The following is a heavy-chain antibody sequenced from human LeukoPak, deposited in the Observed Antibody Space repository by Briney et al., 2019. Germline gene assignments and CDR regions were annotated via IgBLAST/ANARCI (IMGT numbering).Heavy chain of an antibody. J-gene: IGHJ4*02. D-gene: IGHD2-21*01. Sequence: GGSLRLSCVASGFTLSSYAMSWVRQAPGKGLEWVSAISDSGNTYHADSVKDRFTISRDSSKNTLFLQMNRLRPEDAAVYYCAKAPVTTCRGAYCYPFDYWGQGTLVTVSS. CDR3: AKAPVTTCRGAYCYPFDY. CDR2: ISDSGNT. V-gene: IGHV3-23*01. CDR1: GFTLSSYA.